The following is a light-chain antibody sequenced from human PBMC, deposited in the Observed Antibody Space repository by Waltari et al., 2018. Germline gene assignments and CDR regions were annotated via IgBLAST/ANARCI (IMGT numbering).Light chain of an antibody. CDR2: DAS. V-gene: IGKV3D-11*01. Sequence: EIVLTQSPAPPSLSPGERATLPCRASQGVSRYLAWYQQKTGQAPRLLSSDASNRATGIPARFSGSGPGTDFTLTISSREPEDFAVYYCQQRSNWHPPLTFGGGTKVEIK. CDR1: QGVSRY. J-gene: IGKJ4*01. CDR3: QQRSNWHPPLT.